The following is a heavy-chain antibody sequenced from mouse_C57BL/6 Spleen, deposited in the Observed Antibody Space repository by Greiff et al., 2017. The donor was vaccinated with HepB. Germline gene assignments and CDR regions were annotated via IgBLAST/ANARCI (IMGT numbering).Heavy chain of an antibody. CDR2: INPNNGGT. CDR1: GYTFTDYY. D-gene: IGHD1-1*01. J-gene: IGHJ4*01. Sequence: EVQLQQSGPELVKPGASVKISCKASGYTFTDYYMNWVKQSHGKSLEWIGDINPNNGGTSYNQKFKGKATLTVDKSSSTAYMELRSLTSEDSAVYYCARLGGSSPYYYAMDYGGQGTSVTVSS. V-gene: IGHV1-26*01. CDR3: ARLGGSSPYYYAMDY.